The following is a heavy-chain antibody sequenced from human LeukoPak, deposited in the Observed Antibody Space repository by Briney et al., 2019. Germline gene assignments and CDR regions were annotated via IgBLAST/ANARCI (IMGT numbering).Heavy chain of an antibody. V-gene: IGHV4-39*01. CDR3: ASSSWHRDFDY. D-gene: IGHD6-13*01. CDR1: GGSISSSSYY. CDR2: IYYSGNT. J-gene: IGHJ4*02. Sequence: SETLSLTCTVSGGSISSSSYYWGWIRQPPGKGLEWIGSIYYSGNTYYNPSLKSRVTISVDTSKNQFSLKLSSVTAADTAVYYCASSSWHRDFDYWGQGTLVTVSS.